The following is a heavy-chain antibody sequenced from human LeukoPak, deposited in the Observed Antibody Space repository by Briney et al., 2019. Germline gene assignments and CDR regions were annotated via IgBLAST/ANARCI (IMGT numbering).Heavy chain of an antibody. Sequence: GGSLRLSRVPSVFTFTGYVMTWVRPAPAKGLAWVSGISNSVDSTYYADSVKGRFTISRDNSKNTLYLEMNSRRAEDTAVYYCAKLLVGVAGAGNLDYWGQGTLVTVSS. V-gene: IGHV3-23*01. CDR2: ISNSVDST. CDR1: VFTFTGYV. D-gene: IGHD6-13*01. J-gene: IGHJ4*02. CDR3: AKLLVGVAGAGNLDY.